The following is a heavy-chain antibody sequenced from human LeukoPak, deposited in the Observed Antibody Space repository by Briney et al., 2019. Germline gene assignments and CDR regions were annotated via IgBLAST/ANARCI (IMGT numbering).Heavy chain of an antibody. J-gene: IGHJ6*03. CDR1: GYTFSSYY. CDR2: INPSGGST. V-gene: IGHV1-46*01. Sequence: ASVKVSCKASGYTFSSYYVHWARRAPGQGLEWMGIINPSGGSTSYAQNFQGRVTMTKDTSTSTVYMELSSLRSEDTAVYYCARGGVPAANDYHYYMDVWGKGTTVTVSS. CDR3: ARGGVPAANDYHYYMDV. D-gene: IGHD2-2*01.